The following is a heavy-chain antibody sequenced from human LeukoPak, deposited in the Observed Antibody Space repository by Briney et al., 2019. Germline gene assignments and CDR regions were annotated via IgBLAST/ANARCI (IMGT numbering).Heavy chain of an antibody. J-gene: IGHJ4*02. Sequence: GGSLRLSCTASGFTFSNYAMHWVRQAPGKGLEYVSAISSNGGSTYYANSVKGRFTISRDNSKNTLYLQMGSLSAEDMAVYYCARRGYIYAYDYWGQGTLVTVSS. D-gene: IGHD5-18*01. CDR3: ARRGYIYAYDY. CDR2: ISSNGGST. CDR1: GFTFSNYA. V-gene: IGHV3-64*01.